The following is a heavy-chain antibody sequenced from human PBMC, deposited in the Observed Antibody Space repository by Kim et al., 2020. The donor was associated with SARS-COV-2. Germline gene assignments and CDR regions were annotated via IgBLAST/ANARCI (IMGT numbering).Heavy chain of an antibody. V-gene: IGHV3-74*01. CDR2: INSDGSST. CDR1: GFTFSNYW. J-gene: IGHJ4*02. D-gene: IGHD3-9*01. Sequence: GGSLRLSCAASGFTFSNYWMHWVRQVPGKGLVWVSRINSDGSSTSYADSVKGRFTISRDNAKNTLYLQMNSLRAEDTAVYYCARATRIRYSDWLGVFDYWGRGTLVTVSS. CDR3: ARATRIRYSDWLGVFDY.